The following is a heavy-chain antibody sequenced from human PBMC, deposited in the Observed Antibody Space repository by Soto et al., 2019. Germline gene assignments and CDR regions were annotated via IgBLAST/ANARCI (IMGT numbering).Heavy chain of an antibody. V-gene: IGHV3-9*01. J-gene: IGHJ4*02. D-gene: IGHD3-3*01. CDR2: ISWNSGSI. Sequence: GGSLRLSCAASGFTFDDYAMHWVRQAPGKGLEWVSGISWNSGSIGYADSVKGRFTISRDNAKNSLYLQMNSLRAEDTALYYCAKDFRSRIFGVVIIGSYFDYWGQGTLVTVSS. CDR1: GFTFDDYA. CDR3: AKDFRSRIFGVVIIGSYFDY.